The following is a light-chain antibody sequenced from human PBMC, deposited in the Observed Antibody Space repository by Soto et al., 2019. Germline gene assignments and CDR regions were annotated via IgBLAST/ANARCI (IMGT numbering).Light chain of an antibody. J-gene: IGKJ1*01. CDR2: DAS. CDR1: QSVSSSY. V-gene: IGKV3-20*01. CDR3: QQYNSS. Sequence: LFTQSPGTLSLSPGERACLSCRASQSVSSSYLAWYQQKPGQAPRLLIYDASNRATGIPARFRGSGSGTDFTLTISSLQPDDFATYCCQQYNSSFGQGTKVDIK.